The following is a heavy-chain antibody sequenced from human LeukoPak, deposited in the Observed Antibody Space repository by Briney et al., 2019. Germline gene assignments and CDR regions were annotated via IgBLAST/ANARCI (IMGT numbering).Heavy chain of an antibody. D-gene: IGHD2-2*01. CDR3: ARAGGYCGSTSCYSGYYYYFMGV. CDR2: INPKSGVT. V-gene: IGHV1-2*02. J-gene: IGHJ6*03. CDR1: GYTFTDYY. Sequence: GASVKVSCKASGYTFTDYYLHWGRQAPGQGLEWMGWINPKSGVTDSKMKFQGRVTLTRDTSITTAYMELISLTSDDAAVYYCARAGGYCGSTSCYSGYYYYFMGVWGKGTTVTVSS.